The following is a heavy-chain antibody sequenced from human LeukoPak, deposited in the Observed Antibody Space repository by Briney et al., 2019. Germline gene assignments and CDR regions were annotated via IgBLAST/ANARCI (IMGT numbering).Heavy chain of an antibody. V-gene: IGHV3-23*01. CDR1: GFTFSSYA. D-gene: IGHD3-22*01. CDR3: AKRFGYDSSGYPMGVFDI. CDR2: ISGSGGST. Sequence: GGSLRLSCAASGFTFSSYAMSWVRQAPGKGLEWVSVISGSGGSTYYTDSVKGRFTISRDNSKNTLYLQMNSLRAEDTAVYYCAKRFGYDSSGYPMGVFDIWGQGTMVTVSS. J-gene: IGHJ3*02.